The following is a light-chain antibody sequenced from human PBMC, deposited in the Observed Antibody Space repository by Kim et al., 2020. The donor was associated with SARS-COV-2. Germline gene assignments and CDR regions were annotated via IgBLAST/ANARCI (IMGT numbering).Light chain of an antibody. V-gene: IGKV3-15*01. CDR1: EDVRGD. CDR2: DAS. Sequence: SPGDRATRSCRTSEDVRGDLAWYQQRPGQAPRLLIYDASTRATDIPARITGSGSGTEFTLTITNLQYEDFSVYYCQQYHSRPPWMFGQGTKVDIK. CDR3: QQYHSRPPWM. J-gene: IGKJ1*01.